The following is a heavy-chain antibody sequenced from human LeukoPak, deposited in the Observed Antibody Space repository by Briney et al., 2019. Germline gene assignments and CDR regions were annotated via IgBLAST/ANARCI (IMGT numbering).Heavy chain of an antibody. J-gene: IGHJ5*02. V-gene: IGHV3-48*03. CDR3: TKSLYYYASGTFNFFDP. CDR1: GFTFSNYE. D-gene: IGHD3-10*01. CDR2: ISSSGDTI. Sequence: GGSLRLSCAASGFTFSNYEMHWVRQAPGKGLEWISYISSSGDTIFYADSVKGRFTISRDNAKNSLSLEMNSLRAEDTAVYYCTKSLYYYASGTFNFFDPWGQGTLVTVSS.